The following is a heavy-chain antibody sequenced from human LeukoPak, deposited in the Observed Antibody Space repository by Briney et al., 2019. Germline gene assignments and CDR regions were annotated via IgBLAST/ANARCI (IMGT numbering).Heavy chain of an antibody. J-gene: IGHJ4*02. Sequence: SETLSLTCTVSGGSISSSSYPWGWRRQPPGKGREWIGNIYNGGSTYYNSYLKSLITIAVDKTKNQVSLKLTPVTAADTAVYYCARRGGSGRSFDYWGQGTLVTVSS. CDR3: ARRGGSGRSFDY. CDR1: GGSISSSSYP. V-gene: IGHV4-39*01. D-gene: IGHD3-10*01. CDR2: IYNGGST.